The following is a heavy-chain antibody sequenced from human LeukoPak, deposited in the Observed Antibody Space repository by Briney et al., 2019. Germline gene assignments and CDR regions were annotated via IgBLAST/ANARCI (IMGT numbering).Heavy chain of an antibody. Sequence: SGTLSLTCAVSGGSISSSNWWSWVRQPPGKGLEWIGEIYHSGSTNYNPSLKSRVTISVDKSKNQFSLKLSSVTAADTAVYYCARHRALGYCSGGSCYSRLYFDYWGQGALVTVSS. CDR3: ARHRALGYCSGGSCYSRLYFDY. CDR2: IYHSGST. J-gene: IGHJ4*02. D-gene: IGHD2-15*01. CDR1: GGSISSSNW. V-gene: IGHV4-4*02.